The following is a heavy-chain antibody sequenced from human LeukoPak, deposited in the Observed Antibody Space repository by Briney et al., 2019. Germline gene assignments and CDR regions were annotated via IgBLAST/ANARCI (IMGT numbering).Heavy chain of an antibody. Sequence: ASVKVSCKASGYTFTGYYMHWVRQAPGQGLEWMGWINPNSGGTNYAQKFQGRVTMTRDTSISTAYMELSRLRSDDTAVYYCARVGLRGSYQLSDWGQGTLFTVSS. V-gene: IGHV1-2*02. CDR2: INPNSGGT. CDR3: ARVGLRGSYQLSD. D-gene: IGHD1-26*01. CDR1: GYTFTGYY. J-gene: IGHJ4*02.